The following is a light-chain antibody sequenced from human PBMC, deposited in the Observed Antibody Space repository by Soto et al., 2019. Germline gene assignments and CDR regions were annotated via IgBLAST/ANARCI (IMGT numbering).Light chain of an antibody. Sequence: EIVLTQSPGTLSLSPGERATLSFMASQSVTSSYLTWYQQKPGQAPRLLIYGASTRAAGIPDRFSGSGSGTDFTLTISSLEPEDFAVYYCQQYGKLPITFGQGTRLEIK. CDR1: QSVTSSY. J-gene: IGKJ5*01. CDR3: QQYGKLPIT. CDR2: GAS. V-gene: IGKV3-20*01.